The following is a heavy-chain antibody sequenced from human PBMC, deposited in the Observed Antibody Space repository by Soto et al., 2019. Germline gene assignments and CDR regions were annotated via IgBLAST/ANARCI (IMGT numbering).Heavy chain of an antibody. CDR3: AKDGDVAVAGTSLY. D-gene: IGHD6-19*01. Sequence: PGGSLRLSCAASGFTFDDYAMHWVRQPPGKGLEWVSGISWNSGTIGYADSAKGRFTISRDNAKNSLYLQMNSLRPEDTAFYYCAKDGDVAVAGTSLYWGQGTMVTVYS. V-gene: IGHV3-9*01. J-gene: IGHJ4*02. CDR2: ISWNSGTI. CDR1: GFTFDDYA.